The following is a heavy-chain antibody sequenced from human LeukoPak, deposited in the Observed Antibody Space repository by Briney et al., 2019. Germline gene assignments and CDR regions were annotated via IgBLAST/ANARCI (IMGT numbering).Heavy chain of an antibody. CDR1: GFSSSSYA. Sequence: VGSLRLSPAPPGFSSSSYALSWVPQAPGEGLEWVSVISGSGDNTNSADSVKGRFTISRDNSQNTMYLQMNSLRAEDTAVYYCAKGPYRSGWYYFDYWGQGTLVTVSS. CDR3: AKGPYRSGWYYFDY. CDR2: ISGSGDNT. J-gene: IGHJ4*02. D-gene: IGHD6-19*01. V-gene: IGHV3-23*01.